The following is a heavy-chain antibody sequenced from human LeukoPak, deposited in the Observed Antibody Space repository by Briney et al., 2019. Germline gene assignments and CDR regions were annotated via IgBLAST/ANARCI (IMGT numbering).Heavy chain of an antibody. CDR1: GGSISTYY. CDR2: IYYSGST. Sequence: SETLSLTCTVSGGSISTYYWSWIRQPPGKGLEWIGYIYYSGSTYYNPSLKSRVTISVDTSKNQFSLKLSSVTAADTAVYYCARDGRQQLVHDIWGQGTMVTVSS. CDR3: ARDGRQQLVHDI. D-gene: IGHD6-13*01. J-gene: IGHJ3*02. V-gene: IGHV4-59*01.